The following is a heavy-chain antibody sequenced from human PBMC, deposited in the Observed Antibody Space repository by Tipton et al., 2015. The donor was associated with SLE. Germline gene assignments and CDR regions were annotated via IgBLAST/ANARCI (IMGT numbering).Heavy chain of an antibody. J-gene: IGHJ4*02. CDR1: GGSISSYY. D-gene: IGHD1-26*01. Sequence: LSLTCTVSGGSISSYYWSWIRQPPGKGLEWVSAISGSGGSTYYADSVKGRFTISRDNSKNIVYLQMNSLRAEDTAVYYCANLHSGGLRMVDYWGQGTLVTVSS. CDR3: ANLHSGGLRMVDY. V-gene: IGHV3-23*01. CDR2: ISGSGGST.